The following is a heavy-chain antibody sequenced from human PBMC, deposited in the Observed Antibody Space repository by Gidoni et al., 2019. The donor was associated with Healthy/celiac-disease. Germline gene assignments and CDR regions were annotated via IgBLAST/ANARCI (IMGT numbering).Heavy chain of an antibody. CDR2: IGGSGGST. CDR3: AKEFRAWVAQGSFDY. CDR1: GFTFSSYA. J-gene: IGHJ4*02. D-gene: IGHD2-15*01. Sequence: EVQLLESGGGLVQPGGSLRLSCAASGFTFSSYAMSWVRQAPGKGLEWVTAIGGSGGSTYYADSVKGRFTISRDNSKNTLYLQMNSLRAEDTAVYYCAKEFRAWVAQGSFDYWGQGTLVTVSS. V-gene: IGHV3-23*01.